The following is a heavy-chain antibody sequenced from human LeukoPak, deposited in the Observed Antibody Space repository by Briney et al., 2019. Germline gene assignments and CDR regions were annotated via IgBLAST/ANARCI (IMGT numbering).Heavy chain of an antibody. Sequence: GGSLRLSCAASGFTFSSYGMHWVRQASGKGLEWVAVISYDGSNKYYADSVKGRFTISRDNSKNTLYLQMNSLRAEDTAVYYCAKIAAAFDYWGQGTLVTVSS. CDR2: ISYDGSNK. J-gene: IGHJ4*02. CDR3: AKIAAAFDY. CDR1: GFTFSSYG. D-gene: IGHD6-13*01. V-gene: IGHV3-30*18.